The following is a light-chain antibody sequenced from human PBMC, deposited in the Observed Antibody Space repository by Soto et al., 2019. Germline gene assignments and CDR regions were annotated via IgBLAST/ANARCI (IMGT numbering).Light chain of an antibody. V-gene: IGKV4-1*01. CDR3: HQYYSTPWT. CDR2: WAS. J-gene: IGKJ1*01. Sequence: DIVLTQSPDSLAVSLGERATINCRSSQIVLYSSNDKNFLTWYQQKPGQPPKLLIYWASTRESGVPERFSGSGSGTEFTLTISSLQAEDVAVYYCHQYYSTPWTFGQGTKVEIK. CDR1: QIVLYSSNDKNF.